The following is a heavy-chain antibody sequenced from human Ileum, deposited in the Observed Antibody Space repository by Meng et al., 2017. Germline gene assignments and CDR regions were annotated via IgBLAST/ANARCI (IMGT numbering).Heavy chain of an antibody. J-gene: IGHJ4*02. Sequence: VQLQGSGPGLVRPSGTLSLTCAVSSGSISSNTYWSWVRQPLGKGLEWIGQISHSGSAYYNPSLKSRVTMSVDKSKSQFSLMLTSVTAADTAIYYCARHGGYSQDFWGQGTLVTVSS. V-gene: IGHV4-4*02. CDR2: ISHSGSA. CDR1: SGSISSNTY. D-gene: IGHD4-23*01. CDR3: ARHGGYSQDF.